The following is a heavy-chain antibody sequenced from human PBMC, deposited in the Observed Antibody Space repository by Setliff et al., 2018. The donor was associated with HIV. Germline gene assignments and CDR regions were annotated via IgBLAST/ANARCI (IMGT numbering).Heavy chain of an antibody. V-gene: IGHV4-34*01. CDR1: GGSFSGYY. J-gene: IGHJ6*03. Sequence: SETLSLTCAVYGGSFSGYYWSWIRQPPGKGLEWIGEFTHGRSTNNNPSLKSRVTISGDTTKNQFSLKVNSVTAADTAVYYCARGARLLAGYSDRWDYYCMAVWGKGTTVTVSS. CDR2: FTHGRST. CDR3: ARGARLLAGYSDRWDYYCMAV. D-gene: IGHD6-13*01.